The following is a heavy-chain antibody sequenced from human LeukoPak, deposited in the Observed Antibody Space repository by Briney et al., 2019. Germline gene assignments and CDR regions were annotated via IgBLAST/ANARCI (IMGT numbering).Heavy chain of an antibody. D-gene: IGHD6-13*01. V-gene: IGHV4-39*07. J-gene: IGHJ3*02. CDR3: ARASPAGIATRGAFGI. Sequence: SETLSLTCTVSGGSISSYYWGWIRQPPGKGLEWIGSIYYSGSTYYNPSLKSRVTISVDTSKNQFSLKLSSVTAADTAVYYCARASPAGIATRGAFGIWGQGTMVTVSS. CDR2: IYYSGST. CDR1: GGSISSYY.